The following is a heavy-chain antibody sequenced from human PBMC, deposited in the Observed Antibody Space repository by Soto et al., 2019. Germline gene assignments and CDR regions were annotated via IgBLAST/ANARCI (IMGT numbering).Heavy chain of an antibody. D-gene: IGHD5-12*01. V-gene: IGHV3-9*01. CDR2: ISWNSGSI. J-gene: IGHJ4*02. CDR1: GFTFDDYA. Sequence: GGSLRLSCAASGFTFDDYAMHWVRQAPGKGLEWVSGISWNSGSIGYADSVKGRFTISRDNAKNSLYLQMNSLRAEDTALYYCAEAISSNVATETYFDYWGQGTLVTVSS. CDR3: AEAISSNVATETYFDY.